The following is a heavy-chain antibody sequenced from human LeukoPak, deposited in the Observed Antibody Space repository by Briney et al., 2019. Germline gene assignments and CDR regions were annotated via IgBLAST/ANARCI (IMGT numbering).Heavy chain of an antibody. Sequence: SGTLSLTCAVSGGSISSSNWWSWVRQPPGKGLEWIGEIYHSGSTNYNPSLKSRVTISVDKSKNQFSLKLSSVTAADTAVYYCATLWFGELGGWFDPWGQGTLVTVSS. CDR2: IYHSGST. CDR3: ATLWFGELGGWFDP. CDR1: GGSISSSNW. J-gene: IGHJ5*02. D-gene: IGHD3-10*01. V-gene: IGHV4-4*02.